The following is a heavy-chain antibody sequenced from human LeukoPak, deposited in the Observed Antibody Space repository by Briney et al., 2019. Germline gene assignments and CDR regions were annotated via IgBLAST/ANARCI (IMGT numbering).Heavy chain of an antibody. D-gene: IGHD2-15*01. Sequence: SETLSLTCTVSGGSISSSSYYWGWIRQPPGKGLEWIGSIYYSGSTYYNPSLKSRVTISVDTSKNQFSLKLSSVTAADTAVYYCASLCSGGSCYHNWFDPWGQGTLVTVSS. J-gene: IGHJ5*02. CDR2: IYYSGST. V-gene: IGHV4-39*07. CDR1: GGSISSSSYY. CDR3: ASLCSGGSCYHNWFDP.